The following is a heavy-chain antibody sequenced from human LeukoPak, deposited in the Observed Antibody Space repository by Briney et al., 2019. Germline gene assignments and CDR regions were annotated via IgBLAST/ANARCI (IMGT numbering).Heavy chain of an antibody. V-gene: IGHV4-59*01. Sequence: PSETLSLTCTVSGVSISSYYWSWLRQPPGKGLEWIGYIYYSGSTNYNPSLKSRVTISVDTSKNQFSLKLSSVTAADTAVYYCARQNILTGYQPGSFDYWGQGTLVTVSS. J-gene: IGHJ4*02. CDR2: IYYSGST. CDR1: GVSISSYY. CDR3: ARQNILTGYQPGSFDY. D-gene: IGHD3-9*01.